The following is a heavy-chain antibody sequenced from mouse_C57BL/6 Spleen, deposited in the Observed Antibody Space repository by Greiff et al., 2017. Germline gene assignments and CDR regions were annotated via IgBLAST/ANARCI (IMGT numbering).Heavy chain of an antibody. V-gene: IGHV1-85*01. Sequence: VQLQQSGPELVKPGASVKLSCKASGYTFTSYDINWVKQRPGQGLEWIGWIYPRDGSTKYNEKFKGKATLTVDTSSSTAYIELHSLTSEDSAVYFCARRTPYYYGSSSYYFDYWGQGTTLTVSS. D-gene: IGHD1-1*01. J-gene: IGHJ2*01. CDR3: ARRTPYYYGSSSYYFDY. CDR2: IYPRDGST. CDR1: GYTFTSYD.